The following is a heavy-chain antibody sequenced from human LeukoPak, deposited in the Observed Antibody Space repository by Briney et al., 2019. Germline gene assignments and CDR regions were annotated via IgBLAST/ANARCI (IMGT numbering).Heavy chain of an antibody. V-gene: IGHV4-61*01. CDR2: SYYNGST. D-gene: IGHD2-15*01. CDR1: GGSVISGTYY. J-gene: IGHJ4*02. Sequence: SETLSLTCNVSGGSVISGTYYWTCLGQPPGKGLEWIGNSYYNGSTNYSPSLKSRVTISVDTSKNQFSLKLTSVTPADTAVYYCARERVYCSGGSGYSRSYWGQGTLVTVSS. CDR3: ARERVYCSGGSGYSRSY.